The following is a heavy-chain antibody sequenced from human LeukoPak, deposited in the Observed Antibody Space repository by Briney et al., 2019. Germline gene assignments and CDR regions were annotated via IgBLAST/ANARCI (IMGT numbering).Heavy chain of an antibody. CDR2: IRYDGSNK. CDR3: ATKRGEKWELLPTYYFDY. J-gene: IGHJ4*02. Sequence: PGGSLRLSCAASGFTFSSYGMHWVRQAPGKGLEWVAFIRYDGSNKYYADSVKGRFTISRDNSKNTLYLQMNSLRSEDTAVYYCATKRGEKWELLPTYYFDYWGQGTLVTVSS. D-gene: IGHD1-26*01. V-gene: IGHV3-30*02. CDR1: GFTFSSYG.